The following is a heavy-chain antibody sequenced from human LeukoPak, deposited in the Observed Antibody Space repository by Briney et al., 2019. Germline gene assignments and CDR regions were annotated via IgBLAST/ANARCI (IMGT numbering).Heavy chain of an antibody. D-gene: IGHD6-6*01. J-gene: IGHJ4*02. Sequence: SETLSLTCTVSGGSISSYYWSWIRQPPGKGLEWIGYIDYSGSTNYNPSLKSRVTISVDTSKNQFSLKLSSVTAADTAVYYCARWFSSSSDYWGQGTLVTVSS. V-gene: IGHV4-59*01. CDR2: IDYSGST. CDR3: ARWFSSSSDY. CDR1: GGSISSYY.